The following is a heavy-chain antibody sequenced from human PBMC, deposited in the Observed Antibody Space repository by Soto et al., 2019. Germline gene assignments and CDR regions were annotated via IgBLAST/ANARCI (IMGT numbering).Heavy chain of an antibody. CDR2: ISYDGSNK. CDR3: APKGAIVVVEGNTAMVRHY. J-gene: IGHJ4*02. D-gene: IGHD5-18*01. CDR1: GFTFSSYG. Sequence: QVQLVESGGGVVQPGRSLRLSCAASGFTFSSYGMHWVRQAPGKGLEWVAVISYDGSNKYYADSVKGRFTISRDNSKNTLYLQMNSRRAEDTAVYYCAPKGAIVVVEGNTAMVRHYWGQGTLVTVSS. V-gene: IGHV3-30*03.